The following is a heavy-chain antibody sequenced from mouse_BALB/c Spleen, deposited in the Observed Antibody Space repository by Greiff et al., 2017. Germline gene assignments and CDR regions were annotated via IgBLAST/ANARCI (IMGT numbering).Heavy chain of an antibody. Sequence: VQLQQSGAELVRPGASVKLSCKASGYNFKDYYMHWVKQRPEQGLEWIGWIDPENGDTEYDPKFQGKATMTADTSSNTAYLQLSSLTSEDTAVYYCDAWPPYYAGFADWGQGTLVTVSA. D-gene: IGHD1-1*01. V-gene: IGHV14-4*02. J-gene: IGHJ3*01. CDR2: IDPENGDT. CDR3: DAWPPYYAGFAD. CDR1: GYNFKDYY.